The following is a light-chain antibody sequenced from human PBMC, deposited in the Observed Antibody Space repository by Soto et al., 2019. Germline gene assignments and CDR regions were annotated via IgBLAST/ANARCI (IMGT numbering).Light chain of an antibody. J-gene: IGKJ4*01. V-gene: IGKV1-9*01. CDR3: QQLNSYPLT. CDR1: QGISSY. CDR2: AAS. Sequence: IQLTQSPSSLSASVGDRVTITCRASQGISSYLALYQQKPGKAPKLLIYAASTLQSGVPSRFSGSRSGTDFTLNISSLQPEDFATYYSQQLNSYPLTFGGATKVEI.